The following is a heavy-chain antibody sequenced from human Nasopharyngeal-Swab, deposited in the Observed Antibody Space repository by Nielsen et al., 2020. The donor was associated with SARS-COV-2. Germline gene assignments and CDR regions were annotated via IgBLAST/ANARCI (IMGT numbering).Heavy chain of an antibody. D-gene: IGHD3-16*01. CDR3: ARRVARAPRHEGDYYGMDV. J-gene: IGHJ6*02. Sequence: WIRQPPGKGLEWIGSIYYSGSTYYNPSLKSRVTISVDTSKNQFSLKLSSVTAADTAVYYYARRVARAPRHEGDYYGMDVWGQGTTVTVSS. V-gene: IGHV4-39*01. CDR2: IYYSGST.